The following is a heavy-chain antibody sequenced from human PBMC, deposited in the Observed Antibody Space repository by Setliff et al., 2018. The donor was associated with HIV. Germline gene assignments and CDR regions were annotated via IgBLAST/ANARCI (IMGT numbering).Heavy chain of an antibody. CDR1: NGSFSGYY. Sequence: SETLSLTCAVYNGSFSGYYWTWIRQPPGKGLEWIGEINDSGSTNYSPSLKSRVTISVDASRNQFSLRLSSVTAADTAVYYCAAWGPRYSYAPYFFDSWGQGTLVTVPQ. D-gene: IGHD5-18*01. CDR3: AAWGPRYSYAPYFFDS. V-gene: IGHV4-34*01. CDR2: INDSGST. J-gene: IGHJ4*02.